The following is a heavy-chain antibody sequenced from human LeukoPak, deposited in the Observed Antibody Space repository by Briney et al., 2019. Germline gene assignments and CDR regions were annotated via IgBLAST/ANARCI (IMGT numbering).Heavy chain of an antibody. CDR2: INSDGSST. CDR1: GFTFSNYW. Sequence: GGSLRLSCAASGFTFSNYWMHWVRQAPEKGLVWVSRINSDGSSTRYADSVKGRFTISRDNAKNTLYLQMNSLRAEDTAVYYCGRELDWLPTLDYWGQGTLVTVSS. J-gene: IGHJ4*02. V-gene: IGHV3-74*01. D-gene: IGHD3-9*01. CDR3: GRELDWLPTLDY.